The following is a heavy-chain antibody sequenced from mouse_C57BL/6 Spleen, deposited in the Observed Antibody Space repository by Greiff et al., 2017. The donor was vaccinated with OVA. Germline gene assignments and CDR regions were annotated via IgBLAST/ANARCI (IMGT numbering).Heavy chain of an antibody. Sequence: QVQLQQSGAELARPGASVKLSCKASGYTFTSYGISWVKQRTGKGLEWMGEIYPRSGNTYYNEKFKGKATLTADKSSSTAYLELRSLTSEDSAVYFYSTYGNYVWFAYWGQGTLVTVSA. CDR3: STYGNYVWFAY. D-gene: IGHD2-1*01. CDR1: GYTFTSYG. CDR2: IYPRSGNT. J-gene: IGHJ3*01. V-gene: IGHV1-81*01.